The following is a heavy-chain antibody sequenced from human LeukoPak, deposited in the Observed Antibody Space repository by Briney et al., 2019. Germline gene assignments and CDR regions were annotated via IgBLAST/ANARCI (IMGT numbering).Heavy chain of an antibody. Sequence: SETLSLTCTVSGGSITNCCWGWIRQPAGRGLDWIGRISSTGNTAYSPSLQSRVTMSVYTSKNQFSLKLNSVTAADTAVYYCARVPPSYSDSSKIYYYYYVDVWGKGTPVTVSS. D-gene: IGHD1-26*01. V-gene: IGHV4-4*07. CDR3: ARVPPSYSDSSKIYYYYYVDV. CDR2: ISSTGNT. J-gene: IGHJ6*03. CDR1: GGSITNCC.